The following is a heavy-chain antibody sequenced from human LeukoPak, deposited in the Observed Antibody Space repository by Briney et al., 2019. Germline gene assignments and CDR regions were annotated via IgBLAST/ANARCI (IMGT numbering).Heavy chain of an antibody. V-gene: IGHV4-38-2*02. CDR1: GYSISSGYY. D-gene: IGHD3-10*01. CDR3: ARARLLWFGESNY. Sequence: PSETLSLTCTVSGYSISSGYYWGWIRQPPGKGLEWIGSIYHSGSTYYNPSLKSRVTISVDTSKNQFSLKLSSVTAADTAVYYCARARLLWFGESNYWGQGTLVTVSS. CDR2: IYHSGST. J-gene: IGHJ4*02.